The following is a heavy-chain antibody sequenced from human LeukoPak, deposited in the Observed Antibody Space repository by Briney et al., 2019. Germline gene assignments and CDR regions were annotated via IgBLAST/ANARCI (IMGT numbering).Heavy chain of an antibody. J-gene: IGHJ6*03. Sequence: PSEPLSLTCTVCGGSISSYYWSWIRQPPGKGLEWIGYIYYSGSTNYNPSLKSRVTISVDTSKNQFSLKLSSVTAADTAVYYCARVYSSSSPYYYYYMDVWGKGTTVTVSS. CDR1: GGSISSYY. V-gene: IGHV4-59*01. CDR2: IYYSGST. D-gene: IGHD6-6*01. CDR3: ARVYSSSSPYYYYYMDV.